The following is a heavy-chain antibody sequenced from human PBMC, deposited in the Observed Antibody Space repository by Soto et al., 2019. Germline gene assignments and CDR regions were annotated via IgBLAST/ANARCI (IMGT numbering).Heavy chain of an antibody. J-gene: IGHJ4*02. CDR3: ARGVAGTMDY. V-gene: IGHV4-39*01. CDR2: IYYSGST. Sequence: LSLTCTVSGGSISSSSYYWGWIRQPPGKGLEWIGSIYYSGSTYYNPSLKSRVTISVDTSKNQFSLKLSSVTPEDTAVYYCARGVAGTMDYWGQGTLVTVSS. CDR1: GGSISSSSYY. D-gene: IGHD6-19*01.